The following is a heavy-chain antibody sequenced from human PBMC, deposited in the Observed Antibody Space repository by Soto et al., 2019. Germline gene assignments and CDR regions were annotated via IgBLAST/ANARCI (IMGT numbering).Heavy chain of an antibody. CDR2: ISYDGSNK. D-gene: IGHD3-22*01. CDR3: ARWDYYDSSGCLGY. Sequence: PGGSLRLSCAASGFTFSSYAMHWVRQAPGKGLEWVAVISYDGSNKYYADSVKGRFTISRDNSKNTLYLQMNSLRAEDTAVYYCARWDYYDSSGCLGYWGQGTLVTVSS. J-gene: IGHJ4*02. CDR1: GFTFSSYA. V-gene: IGHV3-30-3*01.